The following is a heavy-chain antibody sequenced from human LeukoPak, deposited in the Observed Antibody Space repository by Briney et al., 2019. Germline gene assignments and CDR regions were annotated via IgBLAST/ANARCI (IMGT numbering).Heavy chain of an antibody. J-gene: IGHJ4*02. CDR3: ARDSGSYGFDY. V-gene: IGHV3-33*01. Sequence: GSLRLSCAASGFTFSSYGMHWVRQAPGKGLEWVAVIWYGGSNKYYADSVKGRFTISRDNSKNTLYLQMNNLRAEDTAVYYCARDSGSYGFDYWGQGTLVTVSS. CDR1: GFTFSSYG. D-gene: IGHD1-26*01. CDR2: IWYGGSNK.